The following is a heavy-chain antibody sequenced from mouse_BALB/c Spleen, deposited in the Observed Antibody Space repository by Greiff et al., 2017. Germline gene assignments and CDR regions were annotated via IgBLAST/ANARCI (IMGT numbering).Heavy chain of an antibody. CDR2: INPYNDGT. CDR1: GYTFTSYV. D-gene: IGHD2-14*01. V-gene: IGHV1-14*01. Sequence: VQLQQSGPELVKPGASVKMSCKASGYTFTSYVMHWVKQKPGQGLEWIGYINPYNDGTKYNEKFKGKATLTSDKSSSTAYMELSSLTSEDSAVYYCASYYRPSYYYAMDYWGQGTSVTVSS. J-gene: IGHJ4*01. CDR3: ASYYRPSYYYAMDY.